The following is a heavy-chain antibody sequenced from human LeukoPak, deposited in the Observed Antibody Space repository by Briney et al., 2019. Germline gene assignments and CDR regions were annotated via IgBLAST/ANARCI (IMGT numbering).Heavy chain of an antibody. CDR2: FNPNSGGT. V-gene: IGHV1-2*04. CDR1: GDSFTGYY. Sequence: ASVKVSCMQSGDSFTGYYMHWVRPAPGQGLEWVGRFNPNSGGTNYAQKFPGWVTLTTDTSISTAYMELSRLRSDDTAVYYCARDRGYSSSWYGYWGQGTLVTV. CDR3: ARDRGYSSSWYGY. D-gene: IGHD6-13*01. J-gene: IGHJ4*02.